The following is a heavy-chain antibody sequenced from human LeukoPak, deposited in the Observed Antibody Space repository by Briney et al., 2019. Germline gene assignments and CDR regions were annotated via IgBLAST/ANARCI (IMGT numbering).Heavy chain of an antibody. J-gene: IGHJ4*02. V-gene: IGHV3-30*18. CDR1: GFTFSSYG. CDR3: AKDGDRTAVAAIDY. CDR2: ISYDGSNK. Sequence: GRSLRLSCAASGFTFSSYGMHWVRQAPGKGLEWVAVISYDGSNKYYADSVKGRFTISRDNSKNTLYLQMNSLRAEDTAVSYCAKDGDRTAVAAIDYWGQGTLVTVSS. D-gene: IGHD6-19*01.